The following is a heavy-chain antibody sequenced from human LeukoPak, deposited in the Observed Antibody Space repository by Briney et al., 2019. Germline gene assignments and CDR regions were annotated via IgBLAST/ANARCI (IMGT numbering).Heavy chain of an antibody. V-gene: IGHV4-59*01. CDR1: GGSISSYY. J-gene: IGHJ4*02. CDR3: ATSGTYYYDSSGPYYFDY. CDR2: IYYSGST. D-gene: IGHD3-22*01. Sequence: SETLSLTCTVSGGSISSYYWSWIRQPSGKGLEWIGYIYYSGSTNYNPSLKSRVTISVDTSKNQFSLKLSSVTAADTAVYYCATSGTYYYDSSGPYYFDYWGQGTLVTVSS.